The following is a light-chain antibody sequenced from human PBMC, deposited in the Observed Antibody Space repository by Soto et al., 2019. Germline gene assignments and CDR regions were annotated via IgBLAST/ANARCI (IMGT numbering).Light chain of an antibody. CDR2: EVT. CDR1: NSDVGSYNL. CDR3: VSYAGDSVYV. J-gene: IGLJ1*01. Sequence: QSVVTTPASVSGSPRQSITISCTGTNSDVGSYNLVSWFQQHPGKAPKLVIYEVTKRPSGVSDRFSGSKSGHTASLTISELHSEDEADYYCVSYAGDSVYVFGTGPKITVL. V-gene: IGLV2-23*02.